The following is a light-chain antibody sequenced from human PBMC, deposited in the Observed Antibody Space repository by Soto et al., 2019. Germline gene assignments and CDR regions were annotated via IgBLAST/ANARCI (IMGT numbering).Light chain of an antibody. J-gene: IGKJ5*01. CDR3: QQYENLPT. CDR1: QNINNY. V-gene: IGKV1-33*01. CDR2: DAS. Sequence: DIEMTQSPSSLSASVGDRVTITCQASQNINNYLNWYQQKPGRAPKLLIYDASNLEAGVPSRFRGSGSGTDFTFTISRLQPEDIATYYCQQYENLPTFGQGTRLEIK.